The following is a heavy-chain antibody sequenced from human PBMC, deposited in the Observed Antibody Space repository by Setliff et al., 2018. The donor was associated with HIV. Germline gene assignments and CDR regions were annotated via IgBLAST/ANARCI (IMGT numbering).Heavy chain of an antibody. CDR2: IYNDGST. CDR3: ARVRLYNSALDY. CDR1: GFSVSSNY. Sequence: GGSLRLSCAASGFSVSSNYMTWVRQAPGKGLEWVSTIYNDGSTYHADSVKGRFTLSRDTSKNTLSLQMNTLRPEDTAVYFCARVRLYNSALDYWGQGTLVTVSS. D-gene: IGHD3-22*01. J-gene: IGHJ4*02. V-gene: IGHV3-66*02.